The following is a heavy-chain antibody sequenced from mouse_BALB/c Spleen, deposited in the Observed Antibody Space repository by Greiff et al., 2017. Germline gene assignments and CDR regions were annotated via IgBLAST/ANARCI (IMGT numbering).Heavy chain of an antibody. D-gene: IGHD1-1*01. J-gene: IGHJ4*01. CDR2: ISSGGSYT. Sequence: EVQLQESGGDLVKPGGSLKLSCAASGFTFSSYGMSWVRQTPDKRLEWVATISSGGSYTYYPDSVKGRFTISRDNAKNTLYLQMSSLKSEDTAMYYCARQSYDYYAMDYWGQGTSVTVSS. V-gene: IGHV5-6*01. CDR3: ARQSYDYYAMDY. CDR1: GFTFSSYG.